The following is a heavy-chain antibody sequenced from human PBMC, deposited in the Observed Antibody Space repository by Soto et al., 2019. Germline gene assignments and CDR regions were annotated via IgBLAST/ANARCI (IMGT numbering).Heavy chain of an antibody. J-gene: IGHJ4*02. Sequence: EVHLLESGGGLVQPGGALRLSCAASRFTFSSYAMSWVRQAAGKGLEWVSGISGRGASTYYADSVKGRFTISRDNSKDTLYLQMNSLRADDTAVYYCAKGGNQLLFSFDYWGQGTLVTVSS. CDR3: AKGGNQLLFSFDY. CDR2: ISGRGAST. D-gene: IGHD2-2*01. V-gene: IGHV3-23*01. CDR1: RFTFSSYA.